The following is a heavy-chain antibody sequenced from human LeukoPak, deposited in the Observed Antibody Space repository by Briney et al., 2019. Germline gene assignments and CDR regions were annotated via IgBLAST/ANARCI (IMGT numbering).Heavy chain of an antibody. J-gene: IGHJ2*01. CDR2: MSPNSGNT. V-gene: IGHV1-8*01. Sequence: ASVKVSCKASGYTFTSYDLNWVRQATGQGLEWMGWMSPNSGNTGYAQKFQGRVTMTRDTSISTAYMELSGLTSDDTAVYYCAREGRGWYFDLWGRGTLVTVSS. CDR1: GYTFTSYD. CDR3: AREGRGWYFDL. D-gene: IGHD3-10*01.